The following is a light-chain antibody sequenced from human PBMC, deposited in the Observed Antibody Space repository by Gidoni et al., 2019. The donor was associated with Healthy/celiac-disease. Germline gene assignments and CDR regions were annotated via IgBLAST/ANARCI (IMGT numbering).Light chain of an antibody. J-gene: IGKJ3*01. Sequence: DIQMTQSPSSLSASVGDRVTITCQASQDISNYLNWYQQKPGKAPKLLIYDASRFSGSGSGTDFTFTISSLQPEDIATYYCQQYDNLPEGTFGPGTKVDIK. CDR1: QDISNY. V-gene: IGKV1-33*01. CDR2: DA. CDR3: QQYDNLPEGT.